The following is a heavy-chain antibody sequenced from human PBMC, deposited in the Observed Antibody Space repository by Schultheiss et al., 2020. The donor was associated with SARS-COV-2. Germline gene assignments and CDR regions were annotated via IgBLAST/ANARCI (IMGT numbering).Heavy chain of an antibody. V-gene: IGHV3-23*01. J-gene: IGHJ4*02. D-gene: IGHD2/OR15-2a*01. CDR3: AKGGYFYINS. Sequence: GGSLRLSCAASGFTLGDFWMNWVRQAPGKGLEWVSAISGSGGSTYYADSVQGRFTISRDNAKNSLYLQMNSLRAEDTAIYYCAKGGYFYINSWGQGTLVTVSS. CDR2: ISGSGGST. CDR1: GFTLGDFW.